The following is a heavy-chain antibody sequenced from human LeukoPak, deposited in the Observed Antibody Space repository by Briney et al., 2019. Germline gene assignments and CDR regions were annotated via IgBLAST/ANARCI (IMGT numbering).Heavy chain of an antibody. J-gene: IGHJ5*02. CDR3: ARDTQYYYDSSGYFVFDP. D-gene: IGHD3-22*01. CDR1: GGSFSGYY. CDR2: INHSGST. V-gene: IGHV4-34*01. Sequence: SETLSLTCAVYGGSFSGYYWSWIRQPPGKGLEWIGEINHSGSTNYNPSLKSRVTISVDTSKNQFSLKLSSVTAADTAVYYCARDTQYYYDSSGYFVFDPWGQGTLVTVSS.